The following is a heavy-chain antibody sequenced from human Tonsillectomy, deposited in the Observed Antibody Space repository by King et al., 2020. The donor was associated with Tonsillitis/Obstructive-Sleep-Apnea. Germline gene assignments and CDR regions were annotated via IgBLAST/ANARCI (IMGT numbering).Heavy chain of an antibody. CDR1: GFTFSSYW. D-gene: IGHD3-10*01. J-gene: IGHJ4*02. CDR2: INSDGSST. V-gene: IGHV3-74*01. Sequence: VQLVESGGGLGQPGGSLRLSCAASGFTFSSYWMHWVRQAPGKGLVWVSRINSDGSSTSYADSVKGRFTISRDNAKNTLYLQMNSLRAEDTAVYYCARVYDRYGEWITAPGGLDYWGKGTLVTVSS. CDR3: ARVYDRYGEWITAPGGLDY.